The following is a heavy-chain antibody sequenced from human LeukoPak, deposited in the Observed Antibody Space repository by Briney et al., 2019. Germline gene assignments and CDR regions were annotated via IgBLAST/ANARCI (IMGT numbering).Heavy chain of an antibody. CDR2: LSESGGT. CDR3: ARVPGGVFDF. V-gene: IGHV4-34*01. CDR1: RGSFNSYF. D-gene: IGHD3-10*01. Sequence: SETLSLTCAVYRGSFNSYFLSWIRQVPGKGLEWIAELSESGGTNYNPSLKSRVTISVDTSKNQFSLNLTSVTAVDTAIYYCARVPGGVFDFWGQGALVTVSS. J-gene: IGHJ4*02.